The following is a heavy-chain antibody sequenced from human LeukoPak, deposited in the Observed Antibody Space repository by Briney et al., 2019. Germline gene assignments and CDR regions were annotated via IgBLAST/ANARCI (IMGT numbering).Heavy chain of an antibody. D-gene: IGHD6-19*01. J-gene: IGHJ4*02. Sequence: SETLSLTCAVSGGSISSSNWWSWVRQSPGKGLEWLGEIYHSGRTNYNPSLKSRVTISLDKSKNQFSLNLRSVTAADTAVYFCAREYILYRSGWFLDYWGQGTVVTVSS. CDR1: GGSISSSNW. V-gene: IGHV4-4*02. CDR2: IYHSGRT. CDR3: AREYILYRSGWFLDY.